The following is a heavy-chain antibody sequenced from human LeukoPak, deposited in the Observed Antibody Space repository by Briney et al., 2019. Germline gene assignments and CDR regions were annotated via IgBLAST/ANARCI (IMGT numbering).Heavy chain of an antibody. CDR3: ARYYYDSSGYYWYFDY. Sequence: ASVKVSCKASGYTFTGYYMHWVRQAPGQGLEWMGRINPNSGGTNYAQKFRGRVTMTRDTSISTAYMELSRLRSDDTAVYYCARYYYDSSGYYWYFDYWGQGTLVTVSS. CDR1: GYTFTGYY. V-gene: IGHV1-2*06. J-gene: IGHJ4*02. D-gene: IGHD3-22*01. CDR2: INPNSGGT.